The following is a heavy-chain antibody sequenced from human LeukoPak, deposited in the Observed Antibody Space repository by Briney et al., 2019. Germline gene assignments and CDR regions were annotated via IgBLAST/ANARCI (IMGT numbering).Heavy chain of an antibody. CDR1: GVTLSNYA. V-gene: IGHV3-23*01. J-gene: IGHJ6*02. Sequence: PGGSLRLSCVASGVTLSNYAMSWARQAPGRGLEWVSGISSSGSGGNTYYADSVKGRFTISRDNAKNSLSLQMNNLRVEDTAVYYCAKEPQKNDYYYGMDVWGQGTTVTVSS. CDR2: ISSSGSGGNT. CDR3: AKEPQKNDYYYGMDV. D-gene: IGHD1-1*01.